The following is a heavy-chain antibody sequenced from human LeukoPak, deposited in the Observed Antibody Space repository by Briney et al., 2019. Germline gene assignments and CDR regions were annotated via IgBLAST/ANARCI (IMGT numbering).Heavy chain of an antibody. D-gene: IGHD1/OR15-1a*01. J-gene: IGHJ6*03. CDR3: ARDPNKGDYYYMDV. Sequence: ASVKVSCKASGYTFTGYYMHWVRQAPGQGLEWMGWINPNSGGTNYAQKFQGRVTMTRDASISTAYMELSRLRSDDTAVYYCARDPNKGDYYYMDVWGKGTTVTISS. CDR2: INPNSGGT. V-gene: IGHV1-2*02. CDR1: GYTFTGYY.